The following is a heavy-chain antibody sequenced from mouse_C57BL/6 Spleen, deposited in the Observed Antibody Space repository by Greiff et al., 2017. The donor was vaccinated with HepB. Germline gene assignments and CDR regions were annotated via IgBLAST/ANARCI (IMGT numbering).Heavy chain of an antibody. D-gene: IGHD2-3*01. CDR1: GFTFSDYG. J-gene: IGHJ3*01. CDR3: ARDGDTGFAY. V-gene: IGHV5-17*01. CDR2: LSSGSSTI. Sequence: EVQLVESGGGLVKPGGSLKLSCAASGFTFSDYGMHWVRQAPEKGLEWVAYLSSGSSTIYYADTVKGRFTISRDNAKNTLFLQMTSLRSEDTAMYYCARDGDTGFAYWGQGTLVTVSA.